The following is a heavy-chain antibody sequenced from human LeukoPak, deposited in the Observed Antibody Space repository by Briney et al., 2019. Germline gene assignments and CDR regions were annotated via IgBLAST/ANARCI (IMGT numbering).Heavy chain of an antibody. CDR1: GFTVSSNY. Sequence: GGSLRLSCAASGFTVSSNYMSWVRQAPGKGLEWVSVIYSGGSTYYADSVKGRFTISRDNSKNTLYLQMNSLRAEDTAVYYCARFGIAAAPHDAFDIWGQGTMVTVSS. CDR3: ARFGIAAAPHDAFDI. D-gene: IGHD6-13*01. J-gene: IGHJ3*02. V-gene: IGHV3-53*01. CDR2: IYSGGST.